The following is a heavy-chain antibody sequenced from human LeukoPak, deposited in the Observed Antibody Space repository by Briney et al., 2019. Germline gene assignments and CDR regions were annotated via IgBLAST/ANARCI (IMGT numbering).Heavy chain of an antibody. CDR2: IYSGGST. Sequence: PGGSLRLSCAASGFTVSSNYMSWVHQAPGKGLEWVSVIYSGGSTYYADSVKGRFTISRDNSKNTLYLQMNSLRAEDTAVYYCARKPQVPAAIGEYYFDYWGQGTLVTVSS. CDR3: ARKPQVPAAIGEYYFDY. J-gene: IGHJ4*02. CDR1: GFTVSSNY. V-gene: IGHV3-66*02. D-gene: IGHD2-2*01.